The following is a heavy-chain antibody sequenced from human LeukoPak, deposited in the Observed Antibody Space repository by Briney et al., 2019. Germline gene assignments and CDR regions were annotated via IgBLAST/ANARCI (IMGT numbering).Heavy chain of an antibody. D-gene: IGHD2-15*01. Sequence: GASVKVSCKASGYTFTGYYMHWVRQAPGQGLEWMGWINPNSGGTNYAQKFQGRVTMTRDTSISTACMELSRLRSDDTAVYYCARMDRMLLQLIDYWGQGTLVTVSS. V-gene: IGHV1-2*02. CDR2: INPNSGGT. CDR3: ARMDRMLLQLIDY. J-gene: IGHJ4*02. CDR1: GYTFTGYY.